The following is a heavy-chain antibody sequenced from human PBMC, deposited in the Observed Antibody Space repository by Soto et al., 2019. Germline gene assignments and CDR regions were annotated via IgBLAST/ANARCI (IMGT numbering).Heavy chain of an antibody. CDR3: ARDRATVAEWELSDY. Sequence: GGSLRLSCAASGFTFNNYAMHWVRQAPGKRLEWVAVISYDESNRYYADSVKGRFTISRDNSKNTLYLQMNGLRAEDTAVYYCARDRATVAEWELSDYWGQGTLVTVSS. V-gene: IGHV3-30-3*01. CDR2: ISYDESNR. CDR1: GFTFNNYA. J-gene: IGHJ4*02. D-gene: IGHD1-26*01.